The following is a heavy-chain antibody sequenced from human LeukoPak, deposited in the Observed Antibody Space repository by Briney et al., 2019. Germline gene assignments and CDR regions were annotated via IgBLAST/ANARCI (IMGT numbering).Heavy chain of an antibody. CDR2: VNPSGSA. Sequence: PSKTLSLTCAVYGPSFNEYYWSWLRHSPTKGLEWIGEVNPSGSANYNPSLKSRVTISADKSKNQFFLRLSPVAAADSGVYYCARERASNNHDNWFDPWGQGTQVTVSS. J-gene: IGHJ5*02. CDR3: ARERASNNHDNWFDP. CDR1: GPSFNEYY. V-gene: IGHV4-34*01.